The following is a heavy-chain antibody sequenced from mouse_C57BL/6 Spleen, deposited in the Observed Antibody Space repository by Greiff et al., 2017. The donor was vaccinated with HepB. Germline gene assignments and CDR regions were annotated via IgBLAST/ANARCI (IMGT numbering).Heavy chain of an antibody. V-gene: IGHV1-82*01. CDR3: ALITTVVAGGY. CDR2: IYPGDGDT. Sequence: QVQLKQSGPELVKPGASVKISCKASGYAFSSSWMNWVKQRPGKGLEWIGRIYPGDGDTNYNGKFKGKATLTADKSSSTAYMQLSSLTSEDSAVYFCALITTVVAGGYWGQGTTLTVSS. D-gene: IGHD1-1*01. CDR1: GYAFSSSW. J-gene: IGHJ2*01.